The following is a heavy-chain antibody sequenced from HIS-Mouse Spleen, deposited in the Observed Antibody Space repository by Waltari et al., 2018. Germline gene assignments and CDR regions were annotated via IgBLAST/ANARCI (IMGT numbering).Heavy chain of an antibody. J-gene: IGHJ1*01. D-gene: IGHD6-13*01. CDR2: ISWNSGSI. V-gene: IGHV3-9*01. CDR3: AKDIGPRSSSWNFQH. Sequence: EVQLVESGGGLVQPGRSLRLSCAASGFPFDDYAMHWFRQAPGKGLEWVSGISWNSGSIGYADSVKGRFTISRDNAKNSLYLQMNSLRAEDTALYYCAKDIGPRSSSWNFQHWGQGTLVTVSS. CDR1: GFPFDDYA.